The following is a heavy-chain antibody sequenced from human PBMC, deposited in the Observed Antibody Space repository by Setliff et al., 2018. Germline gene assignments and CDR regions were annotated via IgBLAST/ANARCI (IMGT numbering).Heavy chain of an antibody. V-gene: IGHV1-18*01. D-gene: IGHD5-12*01. CDR2: ISPYNEKT. CDR3: VRGPGPSVVVAMPFDR. J-gene: IGHJ4*02. CDR1: GYNFITFG. Sequence: ASVKVSCKTSGYNFITFGISWVRQAPGQGLEWMGWISPYNEKTNYAEKFQGRVTMTTDTSTTTVYMEVASLRSDDTAVYYCVRGPGPSVVVAMPFDRRGQGTLVTVSS.